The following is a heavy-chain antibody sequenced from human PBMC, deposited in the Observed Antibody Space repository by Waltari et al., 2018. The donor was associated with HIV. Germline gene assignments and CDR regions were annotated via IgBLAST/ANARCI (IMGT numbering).Heavy chain of an antibody. V-gene: IGHV4-4*07. CDR3: ASDPIAASGRNYYGMDV. Sequence: QVKLQESGPGLVKPSETLSLTCSVSGGSIRSYYWSWIRQPAGEGLEWIGRLYTSGRTNYNPALKRRVTMSLDTSKKQFSLKLSSVTAADTAVYYCASDPIAASGRNYYGMDVWCQGTSVTVSS. CDR1: GGSIRSYY. D-gene: IGHD6-13*01. J-gene: IGHJ6*02. CDR2: LYTSGRT.